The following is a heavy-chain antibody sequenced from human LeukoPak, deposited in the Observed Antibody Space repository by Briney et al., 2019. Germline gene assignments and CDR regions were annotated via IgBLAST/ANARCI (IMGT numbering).Heavy chain of an antibody. J-gene: IGHJ4*02. CDR3: ARARRYCSGGSCYHFDY. Sequence: SETLSLTCTVSGGSISPYYWSWLRQPPGEGLEWIAYIYASGSTNYNPSLDSRVTISVDTSKNQFSLKLSSVTAADTAVYYCARARRYCSGGSCYHFDYWGQGTLVTVSS. CDR1: GGSISPYY. D-gene: IGHD2-15*01. CDR2: IYASGST. V-gene: IGHV4-59*01.